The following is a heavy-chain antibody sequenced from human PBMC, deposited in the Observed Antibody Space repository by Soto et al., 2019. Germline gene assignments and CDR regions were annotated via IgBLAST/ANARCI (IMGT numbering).Heavy chain of an antibody. CDR2: INSDGSST. J-gene: IGHJ6*02. CDR3: ARDPSIVLVPAATYYYYYYGMDV. V-gene: IGHV3-74*01. Sequence: PGGSLRLSCAASGFTFSTYWMHWVRQAPGKGLVWVSRINSDGSSTYYADSVKGRFTISRDNAKNTLYLQMNSLRAEDTAVYYCARDPSIVLVPAATYYYYYYGMDVWGQGTTVTVSS. D-gene: IGHD2-2*01. CDR1: GFTFSTYW.